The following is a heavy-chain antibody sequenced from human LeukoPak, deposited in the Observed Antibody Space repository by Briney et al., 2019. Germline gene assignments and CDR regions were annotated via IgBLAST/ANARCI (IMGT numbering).Heavy chain of an antibody. CDR1: GSTLSNYW. CDR2: IKGDGSER. J-gene: IGHJ4*02. CDR3: ASLPTDPTVVNGF. V-gene: IGHV3-7*01. Sequence: PGGSLRLSCEVSGSTLSNYWMSWIRQVPGKGLEWLACIKGDGSERHYVDSVRGRFTVSRDSAKNSLYLQMNSLRAEDTAVYYCASLPTDPTVVNGFWGQGTLVTVSS. D-gene: IGHD4-11*01.